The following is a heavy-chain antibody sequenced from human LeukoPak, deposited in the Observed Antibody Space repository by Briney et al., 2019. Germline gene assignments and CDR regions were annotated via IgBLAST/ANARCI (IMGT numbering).Heavy chain of an antibody. D-gene: IGHD1-26*01. CDR2: FYTSGSA. Sequence: SETLSLTCTVFGDSISTFYVSWLRQPAGKGLEWIGRFYTSGSANYNASLKSRVTMSVDTSKNQFFLKLSSVTAADTAVYYCARGYRGLPDFEYWGQGTLVTVSS. CDR3: ARGYRGLPDFEY. CDR1: GDSISTFY. V-gene: IGHV4-4*07. J-gene: IGHJ4*02.